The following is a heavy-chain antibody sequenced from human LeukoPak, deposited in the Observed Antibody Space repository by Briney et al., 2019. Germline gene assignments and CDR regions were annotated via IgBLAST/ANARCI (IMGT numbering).Heavy chain of an antibody. V-gene: IGHV5-51*01. CDR2: IYPGDSDT. Sequence: GESLKISFKGSGYRFTSYWIGWVRPMPGKGLEWMGIIYPGDSDTRYSPSFQGQVTISADKSISTAYLQWSSLKASDTAMYYCARRAAYSSSWTFDYWGQGTLVTVSS. J-gene: IGHJ4*02. CDR1: GYRFTSYW. D-gene: IGHD6-13*01. CDR3: ARRAAYSSSWTFDY.